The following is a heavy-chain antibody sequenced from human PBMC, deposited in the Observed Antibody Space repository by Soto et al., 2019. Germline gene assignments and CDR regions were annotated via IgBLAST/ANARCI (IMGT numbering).Heavy chain of an antibody. CDR1: GYTFTYCS. CDR2: ITLYNGNT. D-gene: IGHD6-19*01. CDR3: ARASSGRYYFDY. V-gene: IGHV1-45*02. Sequence: SVKVSCKASGYTFTYCSLHWLQQAPGQGLERMRWITLYNGNTNYAKKFQGRVTITRDISPSTAYMELSSLRSEDTAVYYCARASSGRYYFDYWGQGTLVTVYS. J-gene: IGHJ4*02.